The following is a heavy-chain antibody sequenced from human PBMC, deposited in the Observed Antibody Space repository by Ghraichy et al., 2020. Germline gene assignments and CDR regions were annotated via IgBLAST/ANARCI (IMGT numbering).Heavy chain of an antibody. D-gene: IGHD3-16*01. V-gene: IGHV4-59*01. CDR2: IYYSGST. Sequence: SETLSLTCTVSGGSISSYYWSWIRQPPGKGLEWIGYIYYSGSTNYNPSLKSRVTISVDTSKNQFSLKLSSVTAADTAVYYCARASLITSFDYWGQGTLVTVSS. J-gene: IGHJ4*02. CDR1: GGSISSYY. CDR3: ARASLITSFDY.